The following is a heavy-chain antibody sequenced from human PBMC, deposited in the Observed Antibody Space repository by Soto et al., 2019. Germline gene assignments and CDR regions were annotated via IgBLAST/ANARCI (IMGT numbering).Heavy chain of an antibody. V-gene: IGHV3-11*01. D-gene: IGHD3-10*01. Sequence: QVQLVESGGGLVKPGGSLRLSCAASGLTFSDSYLNWIRHAPGKGLEWLAYISSSGSSIFYAGSVKGRFTISRDNAKNSLYLHMSSLRAEDTAMYYCARVRFGEWGYAMDVWVQGTTVTVSS. CDR2: ISSSGSSI. CDR1: GLTFSDSY. J-gene: IGHJ6*02. CDR3: ARVRFGEWGYAMDV.